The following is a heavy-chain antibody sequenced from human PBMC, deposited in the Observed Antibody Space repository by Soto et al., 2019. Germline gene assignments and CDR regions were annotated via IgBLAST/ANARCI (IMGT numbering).Heavy chain of an antibody. V-gene: IGHV3-23*01. Sequence: EVQLLESGGGLVQPGGSLRLSCAASGFTFSSYAMSWVRQAPGKGLEWVSAISGSGGSTYYADSVKGRFTISRDNSKNTLYLQMNSLRAEYTAVYYCAKDPYDSQDAFDIWGQGTMVTVSS. CDR1: GFTFSSYA. CDR2: ISGSGGST. CDR3: AKDPYDSQDAFDI. J-gene: IGHJ3*02. D-gene: IGHD3-22*01.